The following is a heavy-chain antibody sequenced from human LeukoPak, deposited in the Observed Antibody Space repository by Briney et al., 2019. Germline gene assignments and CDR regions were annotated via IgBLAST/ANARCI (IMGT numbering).Heavy chain of an antibody. V-gene: IGHV3-7*03. CDR1: GFTFSSYW. CDR3: ARGSVYYDILTGYYSY. Sequence: LPGGSLRLSCAASGFTFSSYWMSWVRQAPGKGLEWVANTKQDGSEKYYVDSVKGRFTISRDNAKNSLYLQMNSLRAEDTAVYYCARGSVYYDILTGYYSYWGQGTLVTVSS. J-gene: IGHJ4*02. D-gene: IGHD3-9*01. CDR2: TKQDGSEK.